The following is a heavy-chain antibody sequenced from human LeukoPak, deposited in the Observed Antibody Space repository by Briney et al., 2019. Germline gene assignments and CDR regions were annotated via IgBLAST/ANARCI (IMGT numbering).Heavy chain of an antibody. V-gene: IGHV3-23*01. CDR1: EFTFSTYA. CDR2: ISGSGGTT. Sequence: PGGSLSLSCAAPEFTFSTYAMSWVRQAPGKGLEWVSAISGSGGTTYYADSVKGRFTISRDNSKNTLYLQMNSLRADDTAVYYCAKQPREYCSSTSCPNWLDPWGQGTLVTVSS. D-gene: IGHD2-2*01. CDR3: AKQPREYCSSTSCPNWLDP. J-gene: IGHJ5*02.